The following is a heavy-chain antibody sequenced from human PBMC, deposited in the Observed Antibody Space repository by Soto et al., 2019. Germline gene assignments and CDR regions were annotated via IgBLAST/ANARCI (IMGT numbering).Heavy chain of an antibody. CDR2: IYPGDSDT. V-gene: IGHV5-51*01. CDR3: ARPLRGYDADFDY. D-gene: IGHD5-12*01. Sequence: PWASLNISCTGSGDSFTTHLIACVRQLPGKGLEWMGIIYPGDSDTRYSPSFQGQVTISADKSISTAYLQWSSLKASDTAMYYCARPLRGYDADFDYWAQGTVVSVS. CDR1: GDSFTTHL. J-gene: IGHJ4*02.